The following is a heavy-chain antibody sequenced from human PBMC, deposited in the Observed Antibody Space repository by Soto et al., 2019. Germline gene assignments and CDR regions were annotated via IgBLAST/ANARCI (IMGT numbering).Heavy chain of an antibody. V-gene: IGHV5-51*01. CDR3: ARLETYTAMATSFDY. CDR1: GYSFTSYW. Sequence: PGESLKVSCKGSGYSFTSYWIVWVRQMPGKGLEWMGIIYPGDSDTRYSPSFQGQVTISADKSISTAYLQWSSLKASDTAMYYCARLETYTAMATSFDYWGQGTLVTVSS. CDR2: IYPGDSDT. D-gene: IGHD5-18*01. J-gene: IGHJ4*02.